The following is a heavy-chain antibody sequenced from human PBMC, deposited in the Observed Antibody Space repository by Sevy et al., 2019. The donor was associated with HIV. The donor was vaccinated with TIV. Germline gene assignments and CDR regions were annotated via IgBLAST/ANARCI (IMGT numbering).Heavy chain of an antibody. Sequence: ASVKVSCKAXGXTFISYAINWXRQAPGQGLEWMGWISAYNGNTNYAQKLQGRVTMTTDTSSNTAYMELGSLRSDDTAVYXCARSYGSGNYYGYXGQGTLVTVSS. CDR1: GXTFISYA. V-gene: IGHV1-18*01. D-gene: IGHD3-10*01. CDR2: ISAYNGNT. J-gene: IGHJ4*02. CDR3: ARSYGSGNYYGY.